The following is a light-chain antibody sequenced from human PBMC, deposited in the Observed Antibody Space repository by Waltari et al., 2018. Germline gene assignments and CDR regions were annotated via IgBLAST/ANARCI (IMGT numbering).Light chain of an antibody. Sequence: ESILTQSPGTLPLSPGERATLSCRATQTISSNYLAWYQQKPGQAPRLLIYGASIRATGVPDRFSGRGSGADFTLTISRLEPEDFAVYYCQQYASLPLTFGPGTKVDI. V-gene: IGKV3-20*01. CDR1: QTISSNY. CDR3: QQYASLPLT. CDR2: GAS. J-gene: IGKJ3*01.